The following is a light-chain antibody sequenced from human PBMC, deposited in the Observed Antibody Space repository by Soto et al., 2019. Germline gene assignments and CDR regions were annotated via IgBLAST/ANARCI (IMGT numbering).Light chain of an antibody. CDR3: QQYDSSPPIT. Sequence: EIALTQSSGTLSLSPGEMATLSCRASQSVSSSYLAWYQQQPGQAPRLLLYGASTRATGIPDRFSSSGAATAYTLPTSRLQPDDFSVYYCQQYDSSPPITFGQGTRLEIK. V-gene: IGKV3-20*01. CDR1: QSVSSSY. J-gene: IGKJ5*01. CDR2: GAS.